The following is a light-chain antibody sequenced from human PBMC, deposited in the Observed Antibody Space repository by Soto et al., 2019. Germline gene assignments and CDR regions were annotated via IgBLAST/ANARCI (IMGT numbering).Light chain of an antibody. V-gene: IGLV1-40*01. CDR1: SSNIGAGYD. J-gene: IGLJ1*01. Sequence: QSVLTQAPSVSGAPGQRVTISCTGSSSNIGAGYDVHWYQQLPGTAPKLLIYGNSNRPSGVPDRFSGSKSGTSASLAITGLHAEDEADYYCQSSDSTLSGYVFGTGTKVTVL. CDR3: QSSDSTLSGYV. CDR2: GNS.